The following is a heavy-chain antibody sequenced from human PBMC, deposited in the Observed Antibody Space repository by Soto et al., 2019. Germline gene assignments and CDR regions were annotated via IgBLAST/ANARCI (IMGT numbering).Heavy chain of an antibody. Sequence: PGGSLRLSCAASGSTFSVHFMDWVRQAPGKGLEWVGRIRNKANSYTTEYAASVKGRFTISRDDSKNSLYLQMNSLKTEDTAVYYCARLALSRGSTGYDLDYWGQGTLVTVSS. CDR2: IRNKANSYTT. V-gene: IGHV3-72*01. J-gene: IGHJ4*02. CDR3: ARLALSRGSTGYDLDY. CDR1: GSTFSVHF. D-gene: IGHD5-12*01.